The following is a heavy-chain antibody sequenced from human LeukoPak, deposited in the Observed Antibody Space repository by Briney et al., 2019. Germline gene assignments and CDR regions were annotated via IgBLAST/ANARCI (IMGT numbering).Heavy chain of an antibody. CDR2: ISYSGST. CDR3: ARYVWGSYPTFEDY. J-gene: IGHJ4*02. V-gene: IGHV4-59*01. Sequence: SETLSLTCSVSGGSISSYYWSWIRQPPGKGLEWIGYISYSGSTNYNPSLKSRVTISVDTSKNQFSLKLSSVTAADTAVYYCARYVWGSYPTFEDYWGQGTLVTVSS. CDR1: GGSISSYY. D-gene: IGHD3-16*02.